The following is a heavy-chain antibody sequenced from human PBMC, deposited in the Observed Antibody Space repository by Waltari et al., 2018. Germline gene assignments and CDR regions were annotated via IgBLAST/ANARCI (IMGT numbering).Heavy chain of an antibody. V-gene: IGHV4-61*02. J-gene: IGHJ4*02. CDR1: GGSISSGSYY. CDR2: IYTSGST. Sequence: QVQLQESGPGLGKPSQTLSLTCTVSGGSISSGSYYWSWLRQPAGKGLEWIGRIYTSGSTNYNPSLKSRVTISVDTSKNQFSLKLSSVTAADTAVYYCARSYYYDSSGYSNWGQGTLVTVSS. D-gene: IGHD3-22*01. CDR3: ARSYYYDSSGYSN.